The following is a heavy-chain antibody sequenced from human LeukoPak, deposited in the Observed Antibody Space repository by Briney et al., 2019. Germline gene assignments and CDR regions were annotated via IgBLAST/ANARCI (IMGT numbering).Heavy chain of an antibody. CDR1: GASISGSSYY. Sequence: SEALSLTCTVSGASISGSSYYWGWIRQPPGKGLELIGIIYHTGSTYYNPSLKSRVAMSVDTSRNRFSLRLSSVTAADTAIYFCARRQWLAQGEFDYWGQGTLVTVSS. V-gene: IGHV4-39*01. CDR3: ARRQWLAQGEFDY. J-gene: IGHJ4*02. CDR2: IYHTGST. D-gene: IGHD6-19*01.